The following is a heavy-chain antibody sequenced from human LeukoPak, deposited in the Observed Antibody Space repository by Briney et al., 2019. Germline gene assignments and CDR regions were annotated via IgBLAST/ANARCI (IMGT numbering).Heavy chain of an antibody. CDR2: IIPIFGTA. CDR3: ARSAEYSSSSGSSYYYYMDV. CDR1: GGTFSSYA. V-gene: IGHV1-69*06. J-gene: IGHJ6*03. D-gene: IGHD6-6*01. Sequence: SVKVSCKASGGTFSSYAISWVRQAPGQGLEWMGGIIPIFGTANYAQKFQGRVTITADKSTSTAYMELSSLRSEDTAVYYCARSAEYSSSSGSSYYYYMDVWGKGTTVTVSS.